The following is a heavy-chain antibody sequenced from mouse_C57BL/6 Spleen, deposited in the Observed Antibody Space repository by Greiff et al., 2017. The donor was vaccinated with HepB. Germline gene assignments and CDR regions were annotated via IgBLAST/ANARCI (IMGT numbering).Heavy chain of an antibody. J-gene: IGHJ3*01. Sequence: QVQLQQPGAELVRPGSSVKLSCKASGYTFTSYWMHWVKQRPIQGLEWIGNIDPSDSETHYNQKFKDKATLTVDKSSSTAYMQLSSLTSEDSAVYYYARQWDYDGFAYWGQGTLVTVSA. CDR1: GYTFTSYW. CDR2: IDPSDSET. CDR3: ARQWDYDGFAY. D-gene: IGHD2-4*01. V-gene: IGHV1-52*01.